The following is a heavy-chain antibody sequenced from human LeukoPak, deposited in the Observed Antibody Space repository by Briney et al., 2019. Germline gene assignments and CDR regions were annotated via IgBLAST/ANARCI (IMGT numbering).Heavy chain of an antibody. Sequence: GGSLRPSCGASGFTFSDSYVSWIRQAPGKGLEYISYISSSGSTIYYADSVKGRFTLSRDNAKNSLSLEMNSLRAEDTAVYYCARGKYSFDYWGQGTLVTVSS. CDR2: ISSSGSTI. V-gene: IGHV3-11*01. J-gene: IGHJ4*02. CDR3: ARGKYSFDY. CDR1: GFTFSDSY.